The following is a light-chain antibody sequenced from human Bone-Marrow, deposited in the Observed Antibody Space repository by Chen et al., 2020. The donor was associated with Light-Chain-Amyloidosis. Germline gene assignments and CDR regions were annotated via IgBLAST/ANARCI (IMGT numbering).Light chain of an antibody. CDR1: QDIDEY. CDR2: QAT. J-gene: IGKJ5*01. Sequence: ETTLTQSPAFMSATPGDKVNISCKASQDIDEYLNGYQQKPGKPTLFIVQQATTLVPGVPPRFSGSGYGTDFTLTIHNVESEDAAFYYCLQHDNVPLTFGQGTRLEIK. V-gene: IGKV5-2*01. CDR3: LQHDNVPLT.